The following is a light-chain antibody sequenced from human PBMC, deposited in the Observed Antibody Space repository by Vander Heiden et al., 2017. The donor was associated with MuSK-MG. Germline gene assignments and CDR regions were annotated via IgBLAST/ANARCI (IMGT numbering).Light chain of an antibody. CDR3: QQYDGSPPTWT. J-gene: IGKJ1*01. CDR2: GIS. CDR1: QSVSGRY. V-gene: IGKV3-20*01. Sequence: EIVLTQSPDNLSLSPGERATLSCRTSQSVSGRYLAWYQRKPGQAPRLLIYGISTRATGIPDRFSGSGAGTDFTLTISRREPEDFAVYYCQQYDGSPPTWTFGQGTKVEIK.